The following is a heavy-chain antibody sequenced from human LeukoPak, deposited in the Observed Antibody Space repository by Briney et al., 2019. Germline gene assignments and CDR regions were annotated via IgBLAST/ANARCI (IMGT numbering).Heavy chain of an antibody. CDR2: IYRSGST. CDR3: ARDKWEPRYAFDI. V-gene: IGHV4-61*09. D-gene: IGHD1-26*01. Sequence: SETLSLTCTVSGGSISSGSYYWSWIRQPAGKRLEWIGHIYRSGSTNYNPSLKSRFTISVDKSKTQFSLKLSSVTAADTAVYYCARDKWEPRYAFDIWGQGTMVTVSS. J-gene: IGHJ3*02. CDR1: GGSISSGSYY.